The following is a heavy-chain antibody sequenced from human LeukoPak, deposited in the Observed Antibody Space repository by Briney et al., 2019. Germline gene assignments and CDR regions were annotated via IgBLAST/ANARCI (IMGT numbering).Heavy chain of an antibody. V-gene: IGHV3-30*18. D-gene: IGHD3-10*01. J-gene: IGHJ4*02. CDR3: AKDVRGLFDY. CDR1: GFTFSSYG. Sequence: GGSLRLSCAASGFTFSSYGMHWVRQAPGKGLEWMAVISYDGSNKYYADSVKGRFTISRDNSKNTLYLQMNSLRAEDTAVYYCAKDVRGLFDYWGQGTLVTVSS. CDR2: ISYDGSNK.